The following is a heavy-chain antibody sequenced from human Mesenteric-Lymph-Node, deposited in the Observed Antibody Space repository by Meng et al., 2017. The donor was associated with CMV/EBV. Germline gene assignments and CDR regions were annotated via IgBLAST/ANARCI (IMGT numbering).Heavy chain of an antibody. CDR3: AGDRAYGGNIVFVDH. CDR1: GYPFIGYH. J-gene: IGHJ4*02. V-gene: IGHV1-2*02. CDR2: IIPNSGNT. Sequence: ASVKVSCKTSGYPFIGYHIHWVRQAPGQGLEWMGRIIPNSGNTDYAQKFQGRVTLTRDTSISTAYMELNSLKSDDTAMYYCAGDRAYGGNIVFVDHWGQGMLVTVSS. D-gene: IGHD4-23*01.